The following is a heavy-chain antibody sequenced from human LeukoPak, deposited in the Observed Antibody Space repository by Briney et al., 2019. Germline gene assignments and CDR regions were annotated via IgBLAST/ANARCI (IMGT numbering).Heavy chain of an antibody. CDR1: GFTFSSYV. J-gene: IGHJ4*02. CDR2: IIGSSDNT. V-gene: IGHV3-23*01. Sequence: PGGSLRLSCAASGFTFSSYVMSWVRQAPGEGLEWVSAIIGSSDNTYYADSVKGRFTISRDNSKNTLYLHMNSLRAEDTAVYYCATLNLFYSSGWYHNFDYWGQGTLVTVSS. CDR3: ATLNLFYSSGWYHNFDY. D-gene: IGHD6-19*01.